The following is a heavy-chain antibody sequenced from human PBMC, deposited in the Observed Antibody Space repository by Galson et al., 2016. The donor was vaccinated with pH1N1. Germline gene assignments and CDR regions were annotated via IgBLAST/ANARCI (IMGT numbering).Heavy chain of an antibody. CDR1: GGFFSSSSYF. V-gene: IGHV4-39*01. Sequence: SETLSLTCTVSGGFFSSSSYFWGWIRQSPVKGLEWIGSIYYNGRTDANPSLRSRVTITADMSNNQFFLKLDSVTAADTAVYYCAKVETYGSSWNYNYGMDVWGQGTTVTVPS. J-gene: IGHJ6*02. D-gene: IGHD6-13*01. CDR3: AKVETYGSSWNYNYGMDV. CDR2: IYYNGRT.